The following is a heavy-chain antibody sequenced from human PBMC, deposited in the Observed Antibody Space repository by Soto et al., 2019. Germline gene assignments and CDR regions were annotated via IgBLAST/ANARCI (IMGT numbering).Heavy chain of an antibody. CDR2: IYYSGST. CDR1: GGSISIYY. J-gene: IGHJ4*02. D-gene: IGHD4-17*01. CDR3: ARRYGGHFDY. Sequence: PSETLSLTCTVPGGSISIYYWSWIRQPPEKGLEWIGYIYYSGSTNYNPSLKSRVTISVDTSKNQFSLKLSSVTAADTAVYYCARRYGGHFDYWGQGTLVTRLL. V-gene: IGHV4-59*08.